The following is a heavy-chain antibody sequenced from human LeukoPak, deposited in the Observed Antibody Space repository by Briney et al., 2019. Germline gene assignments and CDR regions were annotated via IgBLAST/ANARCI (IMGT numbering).Heavy chain of an antibody. J-gene: IGHJ4*02. CDR3: ARQGGYCTGGSCYFYFDF. Sequence: SETLSLTCNVSGGSMRSSTNYWGWIRQPPGKGLEWIGTIYYSGSTYYNPSLKSRLSISVDTSKNQFSLRLSSVTAADTAVYYCARQGGYCTGGSCYFYFDFWGQGTLVTVSS. CDR1: GGSMRSSTNY. V-gene: IGHV4-39*01. D-gene: IGHD2-15*01. CDR2: IYYSGST.